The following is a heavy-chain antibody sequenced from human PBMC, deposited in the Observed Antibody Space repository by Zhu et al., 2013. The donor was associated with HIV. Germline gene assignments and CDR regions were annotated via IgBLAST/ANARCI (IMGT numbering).Heavy chain of an antibody. CDR2: ISPYDGST. D-gene: IGHD3-22*01. CDR1: GYTFSGHY. CDR3: ARDEFDHYDSSNYYCDAFDI. J-gene: IGHJ3*02. V-gene: IGHV1-2*02. Sequence: QVQLVQSGAEVKEPGASVKVSCKASGYTFSGHYIHWVRQAPGQGLEWMAWISPYDGSTVYAQRFQGRITLTTDTSITTAYMELSRLTSDDTAVYYCARDEFDHYDSSNYYCDAFDIWGQGTMVTVSS.